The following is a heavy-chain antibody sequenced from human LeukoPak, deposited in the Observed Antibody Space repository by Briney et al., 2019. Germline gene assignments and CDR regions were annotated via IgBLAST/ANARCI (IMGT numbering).Heavy chain of an antibody. CDR1: GYTFTSYY. Sequence: APVKVSCKASGYTFTSYYMHWVRQAPGQGLEWMGIINPSGGSTSYAQKFQGRVTMTRDTSTSTVYMELSSLRSEDTAVYYCARGDMVRGVVIYPPDYWGQGTLVTVSS. D-gene: IGHD3-10*01. J-gene: IGHJ4*02. CDR2: INPSGGST. V-gene: IGHV1-46*01. CDR3: ARGDMVRGVVIYPPDY.